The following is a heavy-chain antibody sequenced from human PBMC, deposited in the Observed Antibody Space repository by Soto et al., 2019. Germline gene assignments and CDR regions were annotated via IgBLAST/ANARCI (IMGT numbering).Heavy chain of an antibody. Sequence: PGGSLRLSCAASGFTFSPYAMSWVRQAPGKGLEWVSTISGRGGITYYADSVKGRFTISRDTSKTTLYLQMNSLRADETAVYYCATRLGDCSGGSCSDDAFDIWGQGTMVTVSS. V-gene: IGHV3-23*01. CDR2: ISGRGGIT. CDR1: GFTFSPYA. J-gene: IGHJ3*02. CDR3: ATRLGDCSGGSCSDDAFDI. D-gene: IGHD2-15*01.